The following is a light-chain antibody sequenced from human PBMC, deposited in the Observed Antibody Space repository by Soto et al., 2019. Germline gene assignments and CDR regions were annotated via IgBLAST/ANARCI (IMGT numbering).Light chain of an antibody. J-gene: IGKJ4*01. CDR2: DAS. V-gene: IGKV3-20*01. CDR3: QQYGSSFT. CDR1: QSVRSRY. Sequence: DIVLTQSPGTLSLSPGERATLSCRASQSVRSRYLAWYQQKAGQAPRLLIYDASRRATGIPDRFSGSGSGTDFTLTISILEPEDFAVYYCQQYGSSFTFGGGTKVEIK.